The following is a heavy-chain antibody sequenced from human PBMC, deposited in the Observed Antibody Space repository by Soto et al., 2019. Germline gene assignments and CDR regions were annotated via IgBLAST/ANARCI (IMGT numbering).Heavy chain of an antibody. D-gene: IGHD5-18*01. Sequence: VASVKVSCKASGYTFTSYAMHWVRQAPGQRLEWMGWINAGNGNTKHSQKFQGRVTITRDTSASTAYMELSSLRSEDTAVYYCARVDTATLDYWGQGTLVTVSS. J-gene: IGHJ4*02. CDR1: GYTFTSYA. V-gene: IGHV1-3*01. CDR2: INAGNGNT. CDR3: ARVDTATLDY.